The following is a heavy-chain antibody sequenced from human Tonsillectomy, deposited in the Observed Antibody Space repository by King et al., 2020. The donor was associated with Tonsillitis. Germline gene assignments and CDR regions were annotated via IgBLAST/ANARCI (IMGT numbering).Heavy chain of an antibody. J-gene: IGHJ5*02. CDR1: GFTFSSYA. CDR2: ISGSGGST. CDR3: AKDRDSSSTGWFDP. Sequence: VQLVESGGGLVQPGGSLRLSCAASGFTFSSYAMSWVSQAPGKGLDLVSAISGSGGSTYYSDSVKGRFTISRDNSKNTLYLQMNSLRAEDTAVYYCAKDRDSSSTGWFDPWGQGTLVTVSS. V-gene: IGHV3-23*04. D-gene: IGHD6-13*01.